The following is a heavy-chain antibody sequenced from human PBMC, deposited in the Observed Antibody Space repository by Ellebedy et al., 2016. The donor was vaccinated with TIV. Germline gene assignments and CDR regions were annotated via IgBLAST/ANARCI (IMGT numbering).Heavy chain of an antibody. CDR1: GGTFSSYS. CDR3: ARDCVTMINGGNAFDI. V-gene: IGHV1-69*04. CDR2: IIPIHGIA. D-gene: IGHD3-22*01. J-gene: IGHJ3*02. Sequence: ASVKVSCKASGGTFSSYSINWVRQAPGQGLEWMGRIIPIHGIAKYAQNFQGRVTITADKSTSTAYMELSSLRSEDTAVYYCARDCVTMINGGNAFDIWGQGTMVTVSS.